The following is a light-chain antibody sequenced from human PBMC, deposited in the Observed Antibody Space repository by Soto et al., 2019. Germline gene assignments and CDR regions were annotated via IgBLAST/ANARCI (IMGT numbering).Light chain of an antibody. J-gene: IGKJ1*01. Sequence: DIQMTQSPSTLSASVGDRVTITCRASQSISSWLAWYQQKPGKAPKLLIYDASSLESGVPSRFSGSGSGTEFTITISSLQPDDFATYYCQQYNSSLFGQGTKVEIK. CDR1: QSISSW. CDR2: DAS. V-gene: IGKV1-5*01. CDR3: QQYNSSL.